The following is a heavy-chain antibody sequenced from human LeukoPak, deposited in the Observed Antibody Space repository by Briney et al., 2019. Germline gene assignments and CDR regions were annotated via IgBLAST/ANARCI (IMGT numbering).Heavy chain of an antibody. V-gene: IGHV4-59*01. Sequence: SSETLSLTCTVSAGSISSYYWIWIRQPPGKGLMWIRYLYYSGSTNYNPSLKSRVTISVDTSKNQFSLKLISVTAADTAVYYCARDRNYDFWSGYYQEAFDIWGQGTMVTVSS. CDR3: ARDRNYDFWSGYYQEAFDI. D-gene: IGHD3-3*01. J-gene: IGHJ3*02. CDR1: AGSISSYY. CDR2: LYYSGST.